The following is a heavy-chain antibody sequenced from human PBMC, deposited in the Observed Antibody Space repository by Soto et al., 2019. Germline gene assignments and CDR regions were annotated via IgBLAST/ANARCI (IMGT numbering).Heavy chain of an antibody. D-gene: IGHD6-13*01. CDR3: ARVTWEAAGEDF. V-gene: IGHV3-23*01. J-gene: IGHJ4*02. CDR1: GFIISSCA. CDR2: IKMRGET. Sequence: EVQLLESGGGLVQPGGSLRLPCAASGFIISSCAMSWVRQAPGKGLEWVSGIKMRGETKYADSVKGRFTISRDPSKNTLYLHLSDLRAEDTAIYYCARVTWEAAGEDFWGQGTLVTVSS.